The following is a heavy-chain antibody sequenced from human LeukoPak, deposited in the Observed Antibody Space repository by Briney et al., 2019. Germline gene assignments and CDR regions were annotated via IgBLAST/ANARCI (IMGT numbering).Heavy chain of an antibody. Sequence: QPGGSLRLSCAASGFTFSDHYMDWVRQAPGKGLEWVGRSRNKVDSYTTQYAASVKGRFTISRDDSKNSLDLQMNSLKTEDTAVYHCTRVPRNGYNYDYWGQGTLVTVSS. CDR2: SRNKVDSYTT. CDR1: GFTFSDHY. D-gene: IGHD5-24*01. J-gene: IGHJ4*02. V-gene: IGHV3-72*01. CDR3: TRVPRNGYNYDY.